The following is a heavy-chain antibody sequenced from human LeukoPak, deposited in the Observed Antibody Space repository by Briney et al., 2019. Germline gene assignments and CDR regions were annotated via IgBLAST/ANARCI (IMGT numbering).Heavy chain of an antibody. Sequence: QPGGSLRLSCAVSGFAFGSEAMSWVRQSPARGLEWVASISPGGGTTYYADYVKGRFIISRDNSKNTLYLQMNSLRAEDTAVYYCARGDCSFTSCYFDYWGQGTLVTVSS. J-gene: IGHJ4*02. CDR2: ISPGGGTT. CDR3: ARGDCSFTSCYFDY. D-gene: IGHD2-2*01. V-gene: IGHV3-23*01. CDR1: GFAFGSEA.